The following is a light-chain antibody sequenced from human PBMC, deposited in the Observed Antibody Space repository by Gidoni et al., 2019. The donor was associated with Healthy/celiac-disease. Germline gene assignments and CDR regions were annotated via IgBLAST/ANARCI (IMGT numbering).Light chain of an antibody. CDR2: AAS. J-gene: IGKJ3*01. V-gene: IGKV1-39*01. CDR3: QQSYSTLFT. CDR1: QSISSY. Sequence: DIQMTQSPSSLSASVGDRVTITCRASQSISSYLNWYQQKPGKAPKLLIYAASSLQSGVPSRFSGSGSGTDFTLTISSLQPEDFATYYCQQSYSTLFTFGPGIKVDIK.